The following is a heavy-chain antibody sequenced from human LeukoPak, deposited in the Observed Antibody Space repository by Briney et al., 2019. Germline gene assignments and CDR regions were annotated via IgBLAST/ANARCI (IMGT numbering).Heavy chain of an antibody. J-gene: IGHJ4*02. Sequence: PGESLRLSCAASGFTFSACWMHWVRQAPGKGLVWLSRLYTDETSATYADFVKGRFTISRDNSKNTLFLQLNSLRVEDTAVYYCVRGNSGYGNFDYWGQGTLVTVSS. CDR2: LYTDETSA. D-gene: IGHD3-9*01. CDR3: VRGNSGYGNFDY. V-gene: IGHV3-74*03. CDR1: GFTFSACW.